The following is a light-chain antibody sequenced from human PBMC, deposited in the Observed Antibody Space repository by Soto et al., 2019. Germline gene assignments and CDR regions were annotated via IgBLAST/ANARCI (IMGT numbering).Light chain of an antibody. Sequence: DIQMTQSPSTLSASVGDRVTITCRASQSINTWLAWYQQKPGKAPKLLIYDASTLETGVPSRFSGSGSGTEFTLTISSLQPGDSATYFCQQYNSYSWTFGQGTKVDIK. CDR1: QSINTW. J-gene: IGKJ1*01. CDR2: DAS. V-gene: IGKV1-5*01. CDR3: QQYNSYSWT.